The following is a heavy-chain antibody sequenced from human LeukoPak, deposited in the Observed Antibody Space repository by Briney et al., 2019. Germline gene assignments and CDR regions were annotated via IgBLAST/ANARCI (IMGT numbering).Heavy chain of an antibody. D-gene: IGHD2-2*01. CDR1: GYSFSSDYY. V-gene: IGHV4-38-2*02. CDR2: IYHSGST. Sequence: PSETLSLTCTVSGYSFSSDYYWGWIRPPPGEGEGWFGSIYHSGSTYYNPSLKSRVTISVDTSKNQFSLKLSSVTDADTAVYYCATAEAYCSSISCYGHDAFDIWGQGTMVTVSS. CDR3: ATAEAYCSSISCYGHDAFDI. J-gene: IGHJ3*02.